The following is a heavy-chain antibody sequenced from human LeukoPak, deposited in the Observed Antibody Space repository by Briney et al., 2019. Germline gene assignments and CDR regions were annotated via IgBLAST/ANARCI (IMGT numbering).Heavy chain of an antibody. CDR2: INHSGST. V-gene: IGHV4-34*01. D-gene: IGHD6-19*01. J-gene: IGHJ4*02. CDR1: GGSFSGYY. Sequence: SETLSLTCAVYGGSFSGYYWSWIRQPPGKGLEWIGEINHSGSTNYNPSLKSRVTISVDTSKNQFSLKLSSVTAADTAVYYCAIVSGWYLHLDYWGQGTLVTVSS. CDR3: AIVSGWYLHLDY.